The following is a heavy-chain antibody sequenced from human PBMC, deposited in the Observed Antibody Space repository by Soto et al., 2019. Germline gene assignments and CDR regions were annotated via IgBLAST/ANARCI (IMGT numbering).Heavy chain of an antibody. CDR1: GGTYSPYT. CDR2: IIPFLGVT. V-gene: IGHV1-69*08. D-gene: IGHD3-16*01. Sequence: QVQLVQSGAEVKKPVSSVKVSWKSSGGTYSPYTINWVRQAPGQGLEWMGRIIPFLGVTNYGLKFQARVTITADKATNTAYMELRGLRFEDTAVYYCARDWESSVSTWSFVGLWGRGTLVTVSS. J-gene: IGHJ4*02. CDR3: ARDWESSVSTWSFVGL.